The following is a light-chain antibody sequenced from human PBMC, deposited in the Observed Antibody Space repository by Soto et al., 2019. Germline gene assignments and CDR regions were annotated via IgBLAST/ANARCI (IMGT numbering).Light chain of an antibody. CDR2: SNN. Sequence: QSVLIQPPSASGTPGQRVTISCSGSSSNIGSNSVNWYQQLPGTAPKLLNYSNNQRPSGVPDRFSGSKSGTSASLAISGLQSEDEADYYCAAWDDSLNGYVFGTGTKVTVL. CDR1: SSNIGSNS. CDR3: AAWDDSLNGYV. V-gene: IGLV1-44*01. J-gene: IGLJ1*01.